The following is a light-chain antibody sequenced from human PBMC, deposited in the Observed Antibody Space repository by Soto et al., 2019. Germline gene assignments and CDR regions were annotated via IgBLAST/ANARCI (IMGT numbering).Light chain of an antibody. CDR3: HQYNSYPA. CDR1: QNIGRW. CDR2: DAS. Sequence: DIQMTQSPSTLSASVGDRVTITCRASQNIGRWLAWYQQTPGKAPNLLIFDASSLESGVPSRFSGSGYGTEFTLTISSLQPDDFATYYCHQYNSYPAFGQGTMVEIK. V-gene: IGKV1-5*01. J-gene: IGKJ1*01.